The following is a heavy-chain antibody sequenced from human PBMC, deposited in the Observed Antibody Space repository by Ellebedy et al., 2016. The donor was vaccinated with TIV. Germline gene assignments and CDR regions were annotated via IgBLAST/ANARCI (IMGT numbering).Heavy chain of an antibody. CDR3: ARSPSPHIPDFDY. CDR1: GGTFSGYA. Sequence: ASVKVSCKASGGTFSGYAISWVRQAPGQGLEWVGGIIPIFGAASYAQKFQGRVTITADESTSTAYMELSSLRSEDTAVYYCARSPSPHIPDFDYWGQGTLVTVSS. J-gene: IGHJ4*02. V-gene: IGHV1-69*13. CDR2: IIPIFGAA. D-gene: IGHD2-21*01.